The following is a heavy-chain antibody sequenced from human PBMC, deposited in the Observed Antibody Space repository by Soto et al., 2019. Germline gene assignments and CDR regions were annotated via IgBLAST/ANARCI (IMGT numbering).Heavy chain of an antibody. CDR1: GGSISNYY. J-gene: IGHJ6*03. Sequence: SETLSLTCTVSGGSISNYYWSWIRQPPGKGLEWIGYIYYSGRTNYNPSLKSRVTISVDTSKNQFSLKLTSVTAADTAVYYCARDLRDYLLVYRDIWGKGTAVSVSS. CDR2: IYYSGRT. CDR3: ARDLRDYLLVYRDI. V-gene: IGHV4-59*01. D-gene: IGHD2-8*02.